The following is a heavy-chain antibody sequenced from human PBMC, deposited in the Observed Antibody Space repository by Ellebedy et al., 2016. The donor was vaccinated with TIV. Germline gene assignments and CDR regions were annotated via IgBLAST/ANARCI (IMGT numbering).Heavy chain of an antibody. CDR2: ISYDGSNK. D-gene: IGHD1-7*01. Sequence: GESLKISXAASGFTFSSYAMHWVRQAPGKGLEWVAVISYDGSNKYYADSVKGRFTISRDNSKNTLYLQMNSLRAEDTAVYYCAREDRTARLELRRKGYYMDVWGKGTTVTVSS. J-gene: IGHJ6*03. CDR3: AREDRTARLELRRKGYYMDV. CDR1: GFTFSSYA. V-gene: IGHV3-30-3*01.